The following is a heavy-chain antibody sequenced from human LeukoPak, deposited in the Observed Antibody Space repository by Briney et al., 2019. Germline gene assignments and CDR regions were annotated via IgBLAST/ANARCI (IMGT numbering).Heavy chain of an antibody. CDR3: ARGGSGYDWFDP. CDR1: GGSISSFY. V-gene: IGHV4-59*01. Sequence: SETLSLTCTVSGGSISSFYWSWIRQPPGKGLEWIGYISYSGSTNYDPSLKSRVTISVDTSKHQFSLKLRSVTAADTAVYYCARGGSGYDWFDPWGQGTLVTVSS. CDR2: ISYSGST. D-gene: IGHD5-12*01. J-gene: IGHJ5*02.